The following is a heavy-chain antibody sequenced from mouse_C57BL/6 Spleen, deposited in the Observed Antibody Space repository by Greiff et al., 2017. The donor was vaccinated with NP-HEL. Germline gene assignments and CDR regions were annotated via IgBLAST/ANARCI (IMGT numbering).Heavy chain of an antibody. D-gene: IGHD1-1*01. CDR1: GYTFTSYW. CDR3: ARYYGSSFYFDD. Sequence: QVQLQQPGAELVRPGSSVKLSCKASGYTFTSYWMHWVKQRPIQGLEWIGNIDPSDSETHYNQKFKDKATLTVDKSSSTAYMQLSSLTSEDSAVYYSARYYGSSFYFDDWGQGTTLTVSS. J-gene: IGHJ2*01. CDR2: IDPSDSET. V-gene: IGHV1-52*01.